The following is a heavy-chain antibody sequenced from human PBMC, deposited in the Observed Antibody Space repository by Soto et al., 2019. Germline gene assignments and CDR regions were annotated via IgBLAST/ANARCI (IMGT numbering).Heavy chain of an antibody. V-gene: IGHV4-34*01. D-gene: IGHD2-15*01. CDR1: GASLSDNY. Sequence: PSETLSLTCAVYGASLSDNYCNWLRQPPGKGLEWIGEINHSGNTNYNPSLRSRVTISIDTSKNQLSLNLRSVSAADTAVYYCARGRVEFDVWGQGNPVTVFS. J-gene: IGHJ5*02. CDR3: ARGRVEFDV. CDR2: INHSGNT.